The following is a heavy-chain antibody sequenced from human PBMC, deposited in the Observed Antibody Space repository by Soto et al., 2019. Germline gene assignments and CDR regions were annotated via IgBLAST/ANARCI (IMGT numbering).Heavy chain of an antibody. Sequence: QVQLQESGPGLVKPSQTLSLTCTVSGGSISSGGYYWSWIRQHPGKGLEWIGYIYYSGSTYYNPSLKSRVTISVDTSKNQFSMKLSSVTAADTAVYYCARDMIVVVITQSHQNYYYYGMDVWGQGTTVTVSS. CDR2: IYYSGST. V-gene: IGHV4-31*03. J-gene: IGHJ6*02. CDR1: GGSISSGGYY. D-gene: IGHD3-22*01. CDR3: ARDMIVVVITQSHQNYYYYGMDV.